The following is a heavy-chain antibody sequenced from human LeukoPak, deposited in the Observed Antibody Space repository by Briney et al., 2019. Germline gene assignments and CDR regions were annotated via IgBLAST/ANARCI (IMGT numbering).Heavy chain of an antibody. CDR1: GFTFGDYA. D-gene: IGHD6-19*01. V-gene: IGHV3-49*03. J-gene: IGHJ4*02. CDR3: SREGGSGWAYDY. CDR2: IRSKVYGGTP. Sequence: GGSLRVSCTGSGFTFGDYAMSWFRQAPERGLEYIGFIRSKVYGGTPVYAASVRGRFTISRDDSKSITYLQMNSLKSEDTAVYYCSREGGSGWAYDYWGQGTVVTVSS.